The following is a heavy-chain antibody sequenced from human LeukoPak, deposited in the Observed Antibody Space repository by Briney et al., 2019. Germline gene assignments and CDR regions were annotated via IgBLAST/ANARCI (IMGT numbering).Heavy chain of an antibody. V-gene: IGHV3-30*18. D-gene: IGHD2-15*01. J-gene: IGHJ4*02. CDR2: ISYDESDK. CDR1: GLTISPYG. CDR3: AKRGSNRWSVDY. Sequence: GGSLRLSCTASGLTISPYGMHWVRQAPGKGLEWVALISYDESDKFYADSVKGRFTISRDNSKNTVYLQMNSLRAEDTAVYYCAKRGSNRWSVDYWGQGTLVTVSS.